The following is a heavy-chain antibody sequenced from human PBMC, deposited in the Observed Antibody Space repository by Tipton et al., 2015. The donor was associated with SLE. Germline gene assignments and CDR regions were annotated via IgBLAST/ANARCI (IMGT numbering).Heavy chain of an antibody. J-gene: IGHJ5*02. D-gene: IGHD3-10*01. V-gene: IGHV4-34*01. CDR1: GGSFSGYY. CDR3: ARGAMVRGIIITWFDP. CDR2: INHSGST. Sequence: AGLVKPSETLSLTCAVYGGSFSGYYWSWIRQPPGKGLEWIGEINHSGSTNYNPSLKSRVTISVDTSKNQFSLNLTSVTAADTAVYYCARGAMVRGIIITWFDPWGQGTLVTVSS.